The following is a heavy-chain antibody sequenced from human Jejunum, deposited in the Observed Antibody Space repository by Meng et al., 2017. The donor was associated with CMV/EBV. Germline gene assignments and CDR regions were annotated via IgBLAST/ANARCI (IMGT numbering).Heavy chain of an antibody. Sequence: FGGSVSCNCWSWNLIRQSPSRGLEWLGRTYYRSKWSNDYAVSVKSRITINPDTSQNQFSLQLNSVTPEDTAVYYCARAPRYNWNFDYWGQGTLVTVSS. D-gene: IGHD1-20*01. CDR2: TYYRSKWSN. CDR1: GGSVSCNCWS. CDR3: ARAPRYNWNFDY. J-gene: IGHJ4*02. V-gene: IGHV6-1*01.